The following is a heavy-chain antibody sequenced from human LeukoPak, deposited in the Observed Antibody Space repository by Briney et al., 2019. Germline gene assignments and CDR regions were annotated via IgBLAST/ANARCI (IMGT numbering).Heavy chain of an antibody. D-gene: IGHD6-19*01. J-gene: IGHJ6*02. CDR2: ISAYNGNT. CDR1: GYTFTSYG. V-gene: IGHV1-18*01. CDR3: ARDGIAVAGTDNYGMDV. Sequence: ASVKVSCKASGYTFTSYGISWVRQAPGQGLEWMGWISAYNGNTHYAQKLQGRVTMTTDTSTSTAYMELRSLRSDDTAVYYCARDGIAVAGTDNYGMDVWGQGTTVTVSS.